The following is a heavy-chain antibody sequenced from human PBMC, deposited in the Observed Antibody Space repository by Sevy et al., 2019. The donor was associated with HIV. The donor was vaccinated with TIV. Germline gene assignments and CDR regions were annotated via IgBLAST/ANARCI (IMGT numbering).Heavy chain of an antibody. D-gene: IGHD5-12*01. CDR3: ASQRGGYERLYYFDS. J-gene: IGHJ4*02. Sequence: GGSLRLSCVASGFTYSMNWVRQDPGKGLEWVSYISDSSATIHYADSVQGRFTISRDNAKNSLYLQMNTLRAEDTAVYYCASQRGGYERLYYFDSWGQGTLVTVSS. CDR2: ISDSSATI. V-gene: IGHV3-48*01. CDR1: GFTYS.